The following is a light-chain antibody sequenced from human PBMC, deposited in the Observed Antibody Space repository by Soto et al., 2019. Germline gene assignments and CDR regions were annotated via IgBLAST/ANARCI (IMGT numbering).Light chain of an antibody. CDR3: QSYDSSLSAL. CDR2: GNS. V-gene: IGLV2-8*01. CDR1: SSDVGGYNY. Sequence: QSVLTQPPSASGSPGQSVTISCTGTSSDVGGYNYVSWYQQHPGKATKLLIYGNSNRPSGIPDRFSGSRSGTSASLAITGLQAEDEADYYCQSYDSSLSALFGTGTKVTV. J-gene: IGLJ1*01.